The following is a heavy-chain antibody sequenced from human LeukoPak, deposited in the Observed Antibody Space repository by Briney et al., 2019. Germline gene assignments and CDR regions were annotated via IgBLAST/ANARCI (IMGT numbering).Heavy chain of an antibody. D-gene: IGHD1-1*01. J-gene: IGHJ4*02. CDR1: GFSFNTYA. CDR2: ISGGGDNS. V-gene: IGHV3-23*01. CDR3: AKGRVSCSNCPDYFDY. Sequence: GGSLRLSCAASGFSFNTYAVSWVRQAPGKGLEWVSAISGGGDNSYYADSVKGRFTISRDNSKNTLYLQMNSLRDEDTAIYYCAKGRVSCSNCPDYFDYWGQGTLVTVAS.